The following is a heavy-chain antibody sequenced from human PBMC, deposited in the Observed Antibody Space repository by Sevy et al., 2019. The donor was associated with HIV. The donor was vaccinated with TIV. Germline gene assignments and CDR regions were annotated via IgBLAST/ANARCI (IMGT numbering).Heavy chain of an antibody. V-gene: IGHV3-21*01. CDR2: ITSSSSFI. D-gene: IGHD1-20*01. J-gene: IGHJ6*02. CDR1: GFTFRSYS. Sequence: GGSLRLSCAASGFTFRSYSMNWVRQAPGRGLEWVSSITSSSSFIFYADPVKGGFTISRDNAKNSLFLQMNSLRAEDTAVYYCARPTSGLSEYEPRDNARFYGMDVWGQGTTVTVSS. CDR3: ARPTSGLSEYEPRDNARFYGMDV.